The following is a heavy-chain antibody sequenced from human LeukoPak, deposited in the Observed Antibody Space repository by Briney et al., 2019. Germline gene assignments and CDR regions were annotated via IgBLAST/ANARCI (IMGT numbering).Heavy chain of an antibody. CDR1: GGSISNYY. J-gene: IGHJ4*02. V-gene: IGHV4-4*09. CDR2: VYISGST. D-gene: IGHD5-12*01. CDR3: ARIPLGYSGAYYFDS. Sequence: SETLSLTCSVSGGSISNYYWSWIRQPPGKGLEWIGYVYISGSTNYNPSLRGRVTISLDTSKRQFSLKLSSVTAADTALYYCARIPLGYSGAYYFDSWGQGTLVTVSS.